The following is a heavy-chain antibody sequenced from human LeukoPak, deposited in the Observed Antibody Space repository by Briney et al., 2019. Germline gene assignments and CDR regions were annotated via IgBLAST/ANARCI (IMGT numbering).Heavy chain of an antibody. V-gene: IGHV1-8*01. CDR2: MNPNSGNT. D-gene: IGHD5-18*01. CDR3: ARLGYSYGYSPGY. J-gene: IGHJ4*02. CDR1: GYTFTSYD. Sequence: VASVKVSCKASGYTFTSYDINWVRQATGQGLEWMGWMNPNSGNTGYAQKFQGRVTMTRNTSISTAYMELSSLRSEDTAVYYCARLGYSYGYSPGYWGQGTLVTVSS.